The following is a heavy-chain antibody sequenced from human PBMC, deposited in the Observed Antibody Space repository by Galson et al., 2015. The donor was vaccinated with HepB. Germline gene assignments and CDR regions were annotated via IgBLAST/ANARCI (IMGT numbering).Heavy chain of an antibody. Sequence: SLRLSCAASGFTFSSYAMSWVRQAPGKGLEWVSAISGSGGSTYYADSVKGRFTISRDNSKNTLYLQMNSLRAEDTAVYYCARDYDSSGYPLFDYWGQGTLVTVSS. CDR1: GFTFSSYA. CDR3: ARDYDSSGYPLFDY. V-gene: IGHV3-23*01. D-gene: IGHD3-22*01. CDR2: ISGSGGST. J-gene: IGHJ4*02.